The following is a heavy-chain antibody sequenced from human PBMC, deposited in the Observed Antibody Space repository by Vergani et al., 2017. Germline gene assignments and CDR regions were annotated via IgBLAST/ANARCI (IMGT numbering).Heavy chain of an antibody. V-gene: IGHV3-30-3*01. CDR3: ARGGGMATITYY. D-gene: IGHD5-24*01. CDR2: ISYDGSNK. CDR1: GFTFSSYA. Sequence: QVQLVESGGGVVQPGRSLRLSCAASGFTFSSYAMHWVRQAPGKGLEWVAVISYDGSNKYYADSVEGRFTISRDNSKNTLYLQMNSLRAEDTAVYYCARGGGMATITYYWGQGTLVTVSS. J-gene: IGHJ4*02.